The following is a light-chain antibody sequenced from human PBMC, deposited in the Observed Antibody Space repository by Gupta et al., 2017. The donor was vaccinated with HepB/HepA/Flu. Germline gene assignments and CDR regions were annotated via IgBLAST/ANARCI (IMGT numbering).Light chain of an antibody. CDR2: WAS. V-gene: IGKV4-1*01. Sequence: DIVMTQSPDSLAVSLGERATVNCKSSQSVLFSSNNKNYFAWYQQKAGQPPKLLNYWASARESGVPDRFSGSGSGTDFTLTISSLQAEDVAVYYCQQYLRAPPTFGGGTRVEIK. CDR1: QSVLFSSNNKNY. J-gene: IGKJ4*01. CDR3: QQYLRAPPT.